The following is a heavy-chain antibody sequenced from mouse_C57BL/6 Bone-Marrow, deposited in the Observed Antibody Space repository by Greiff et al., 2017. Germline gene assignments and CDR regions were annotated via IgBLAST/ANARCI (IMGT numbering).Heavy chain of an antibody. D-gene: IGHD1-1*01. CDR3: ARGTLVATDDY. V-gene: IGHV1-82*01. CDR1: GYAFSSSW. CDR2: IYPGDGDT. J-gene: IGHJ2*01. Sequence: QVQLKESGPELVKPGASVKISCKASGYAFSSSWMNWVKQRPGKGLEWIGRIYPGDGDTTYNGKFKGKATLTADKSSSTAYMQLSSLTSEDSAVYFCARGTLVATDDYWGQGTTLTVSS.